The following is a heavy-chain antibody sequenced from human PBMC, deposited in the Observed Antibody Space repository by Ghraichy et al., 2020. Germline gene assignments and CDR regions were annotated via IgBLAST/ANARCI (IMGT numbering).Heavy chain of an antibody. CDR2: INPNSGGT. J-gene: IGHJ3*02. CDR3: ARDLLIIPASDAFDI. CDR1: GYTFTGYY. V-gene: IGHV1-2*02. Sequence: ASVKVSCKASGYTFTGYYMHWVRQAPGQGLEWMGWINPNSGGTNYAQKFQGRVTMTRDTSISTAYMELSRLRSDDTAVYYCARDLLIIPASDAFDIWGQGTMVTVSS.